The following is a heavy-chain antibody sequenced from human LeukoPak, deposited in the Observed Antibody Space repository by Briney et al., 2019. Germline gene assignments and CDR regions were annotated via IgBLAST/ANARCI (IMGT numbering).Heavy chain of an antibody. D-gene: IGHD3-10*01. CDR1: GFTFSNYW. Sequence: GGSLRLSCAASGFTFSNYWMHWVRQAPGKGLVWVSRINSDGINTSYADSVKGRFTISRDNAKNSLYLQMNSLRAEDTAVYYCARDRPSYYGSGRKTFDIWGQGTMVTVSS. CDR3: ARDRPSYYGSGRKTFDI. J-gene: IGHJ3*02. V-gene: IGHV3-74*01. CDR2: INSDGINT.